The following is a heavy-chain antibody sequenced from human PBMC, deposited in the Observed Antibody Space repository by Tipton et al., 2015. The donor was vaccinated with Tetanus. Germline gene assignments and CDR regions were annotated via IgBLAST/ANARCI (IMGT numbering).Heavy chain of an antibody. CDR2: ISGSGGST. J-gene: IGHJ4*02. D-gene: IGHD3-9*01. V-gene: IGHV3-23*01. CDR3: AIAGNDILTGYPFDY. CDR1: GFTFSSYA. Sequence: SLRLSCAASGFTFSSYAMSWVRQAPGKGLEWVSAISGSGGSTYYADSVKGRFTISRDNSKNTLYLQMNSLRAEDTAVYYCAIAGNDILTGYPFDYWGQGTLVTVSS.